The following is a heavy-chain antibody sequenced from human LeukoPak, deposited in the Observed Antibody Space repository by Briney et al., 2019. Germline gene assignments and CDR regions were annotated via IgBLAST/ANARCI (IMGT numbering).Heavy chain of an antibody. J-gene: IGHJ6*03. CDR3: ARDHLTTSHSSSWYWNYYYYYYMDV. Sequence: ASVKVSCKASGYTFTSYGISWVRQAPGQGLEWMGWISAYNGNTNYAQKLQGRVTMTTDTSTSTAYMELRSLRSDDTAVYYRARDHLTTSHSSSWYWNYYYYYYMDVWGKGTTVTVSS. CDR1: GYTFTSYG. V-gene: IGHV1-18*01. D-gene: IGHD6-13*01. CDR2: ISAYNGNT.